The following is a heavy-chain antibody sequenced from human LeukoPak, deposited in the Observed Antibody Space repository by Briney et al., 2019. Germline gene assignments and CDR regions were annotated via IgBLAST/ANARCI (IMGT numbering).Heavy chain of an antibody. CDR3: ASLSTPTISGVVNFDY. J-gene: IGHJ4*02. V-gene: IGHV1-2*06. Sequence: ASVKVSCKASGYTFTGYYMHWVRQAPGQGLEWMGRINPNSGGTNYAQKFQGRVTMTRDTSISTAYMELSRLRSDDTAVYYCASLSTPTISGVVNFDYWGQGTLVTVSS. CDR1: GYTFTGYY. CDR2: INPNSGGT. D-gene: IGHD3-3*01.